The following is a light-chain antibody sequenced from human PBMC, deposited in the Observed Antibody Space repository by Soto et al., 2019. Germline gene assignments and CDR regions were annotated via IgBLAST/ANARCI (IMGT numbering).Light chain of an antibody. CDR2: GAS. CDR1: QSVTSSY. CDR3: QQYGSSPLT. Sequence: EIVLTQSPGTLSLSPGERATLSCRASQSVTSSYLAWYQQKPGQAPRLLIYGASSRATGIPDRFSGSGSGTDFTLTISRLEPGDFAVYYFQQYGSSPLTFGGGTKVEIK. V-gene: IGKV3-20*01. J-gene: IGKJ4*01.